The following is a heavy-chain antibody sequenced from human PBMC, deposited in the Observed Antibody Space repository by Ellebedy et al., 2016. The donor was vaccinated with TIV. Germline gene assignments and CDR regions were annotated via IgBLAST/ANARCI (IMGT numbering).Heavy chain of an antibody. J-gene: IGHJ4*02. CDR1: GFSFRKCR. CDR2: INSDLRYI. V-gene: IGHV3-43*01. CDR3: AKDMGMATIKPVLDY. D-gene: IGHD5-24*01. Sequence: GESLKISCAASGFSFRKCRLNWIRQAPGKGLEWVASINSDLRYINYTDSVKGRFTISRDNSKNSLYLQMNSLRTEDTALYYCAKDMGMATIKPVLDYWGQGTLVTVSS.